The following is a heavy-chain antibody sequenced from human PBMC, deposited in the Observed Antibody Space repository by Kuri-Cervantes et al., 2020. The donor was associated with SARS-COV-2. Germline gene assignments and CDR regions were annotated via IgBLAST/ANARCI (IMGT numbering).Heavy chain of an antibody. Sequence: SETLSLTCTVSGGSISSHYWSWIRQPPGKGLEWIGYIYYSGSTNYNPSLKSRVTISVDTSKNQFSLKLSSVTAADTAVYYCARVGWHLVGSFAFDIWGQGTMVTVSS. J-gene: IGHJ3*02. CDR2: IYYSGST. D-gene: IGHD6-13*01. CDR1: GGSISSHY. V-gene: IGHV4-59*08. CDR3: ARVGWHLVGSFAFDI.